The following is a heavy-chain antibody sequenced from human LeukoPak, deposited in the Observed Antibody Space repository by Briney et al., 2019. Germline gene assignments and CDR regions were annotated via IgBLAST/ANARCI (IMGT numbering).Heavy chain of an antibody. J-gene: IGHJ5*02. V-gene: IGHV1-69*05. CDR3: ARDGGQYSNPHRYNWFDP. CDR1: GGTFSSYA. D-gene: IGHD6-6*01. Sequence: ASVKVSCKASGGTFSSYAISWMRQAPGQGLEWMGGIIPIFGTANYAQKFQGRVTITTDESTSTAYMELSSLRSEDTAVYYCARDGGQYSNPHRYNWFDPWGQGTLVTVSS. CDR2: IIPIFGTA.